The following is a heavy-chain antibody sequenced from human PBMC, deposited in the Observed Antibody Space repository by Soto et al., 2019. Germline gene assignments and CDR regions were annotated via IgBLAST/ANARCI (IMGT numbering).Heavy chain of an antibody. D-gene: IGHD6-13*01. CDR1: GYIFTNYY. CDR2: INPLPTSGST. J-gene: IGHJ1*01. CDR3: ARAFAEAAS. Sequence: ASVKVSCKASGYIFTNYYIHWVRQAPGQGLEWMAIINPLPTSGSTNYAQEFQGRVTVTRDTSTSTVYMELNSLRSDDTAIYYCARAFAEAASWGQGTXVTVSS. V-gene: IGHV1-46*01.